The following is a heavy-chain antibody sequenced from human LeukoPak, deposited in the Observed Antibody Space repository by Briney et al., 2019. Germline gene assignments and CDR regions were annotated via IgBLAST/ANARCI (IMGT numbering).Heavy chain of an antibody. CDR1: GYIFTSYD. Sequence: RRASVKVSCKASGYIFTSYDINWVRQAAGQGLEGMGWMNPNSGNTGYAQKFQGRVSMTRDTSINTAYMELSSLTSEDTAVYYCARGTPSGWVGAVYWGQGSLVTVSS. J-gene: IGHJ4*02. D-gene: IGHD6-19*01. CDR2: MNPNSGNT. CDR3: ARGTPSGWVGAVY. V-gene: IGHV1-8*01.